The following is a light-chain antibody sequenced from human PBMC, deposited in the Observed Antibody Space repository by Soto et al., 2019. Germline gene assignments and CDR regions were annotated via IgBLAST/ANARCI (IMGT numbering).Light chain of an antibody. Sequence: DIQLTQSPSFLSASVGDRFTIICGPGKAIGIYLAWYQQKPGKAPKLLIYAASTLQSGVPSRFSGSGSGTEFTLTISSLQPEDFATYYCQQLNNYPITFGQGTRLEIK. CDR2: AAS. V-gene: IGKV1-9*01. CDR3: QQLNNYPIT. J-gene: IGKJ5*01. CDR1: KAIGIY.